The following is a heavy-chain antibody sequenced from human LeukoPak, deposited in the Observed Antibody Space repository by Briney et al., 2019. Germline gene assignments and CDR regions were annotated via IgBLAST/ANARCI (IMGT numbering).Heavy chain of an antibody. V-gene: IGHV3-13*04. CDR3: ASGSYTSGWGIDY. J-gene: IGHJ4*02. CDR2: IGTAGDT. D-gene: IGHD6-25*01. Sequence: GGSLRLSCAASGFTFSTYDMHWVRQATGRGLEWVSTIGTAGDTFYPGSVKGRFTISRENAKNSLYLQMNSLRAGDTAVYFCASGSYTSGWGIDYWGQGTLVTVSS. CDR1: GFTFSTYD.